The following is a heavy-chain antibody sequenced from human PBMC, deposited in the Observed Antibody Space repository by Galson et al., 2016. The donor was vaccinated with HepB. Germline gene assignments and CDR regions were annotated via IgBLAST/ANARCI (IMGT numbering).Heavy chain of an antibody. D-gene: IGHD2-21*01. CDR2: ILPILGPG. J-gene: IGHJ6*02. Sequence: SVKVSCKASGGTFNNYAISWVRQAPGQGLEWMGGILPILGPGYYAQRFQGRLTITADKFTKTAYMELSSLRSEDTAVYYCARLKEAVVVVEPIPPYCYGMDVWGQGTTVTVSS. CDR3: ARLKEAVVVVEPIPPYCYGMDV. V-gene: IGHV1-69*10. CDR1: GGTFNNYA.